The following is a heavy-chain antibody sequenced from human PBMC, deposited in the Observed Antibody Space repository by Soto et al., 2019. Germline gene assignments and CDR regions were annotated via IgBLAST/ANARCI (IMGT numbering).Heavy chain of an antibody. Sequence: EVQLVESGGGLVQPGESLRVSCAASGFTVGNTYMTWVRQPPGKGLEWVSVIYDGGSTYYADSVKGRFTVSRDSSKNTLYLQMNSLRADDTAVYYCTRDPFQAWGYWGQGTLVTVSS. V-gene: IGHV3-66*01. J-gene: IGHJ4*02. CDR2: IYDGGST. CDR1: GFTVGNTY. CDR3: TRDPFQAWGY. D-gene: IGHD7-27*01.